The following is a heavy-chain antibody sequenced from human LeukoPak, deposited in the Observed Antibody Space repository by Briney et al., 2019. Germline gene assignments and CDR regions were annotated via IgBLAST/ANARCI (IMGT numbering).Heavy chain of an antibody. V-gene: IGHV3-48*02. J-gene: IGHJ4*02. D-gene: IGHD4-17*01. CDR3: ARDGYDYGDYFDY. CDR1: GFTFSTYD. CDR2: ISSSSRTI. Sequence: PGESLRLSCAASGFTFSTYDMNWVRQAPGKGLEWVSYISSSSRTIYYADSVKGRFTISRDNAKNSLYLQMNSLRDEDTAVYYCARDGYDYGDYFDYWGQGTLATVSS.